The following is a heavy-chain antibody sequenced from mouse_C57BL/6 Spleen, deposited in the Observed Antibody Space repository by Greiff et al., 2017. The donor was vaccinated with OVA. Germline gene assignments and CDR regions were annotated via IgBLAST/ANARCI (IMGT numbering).Heavy chain of an antibody. CDR3: AREGVMVTTGFDY. D-gene: IGHD2-2*01. J-gene: IGHJ2*01. CDR2: IYPGSGST. Sequence: QVQLQQPGAELVKPGASVKMSCKASGYTFTSYWITWVKQRPGQGLEWIGDIYPGSGSTNYNEKFKSKATLTVDTSSSTAYMQLSSLTSEDSAVYYCAREGVMVTTGFDYWGQGTTLTVSS. CDR1: GYTFTSYW. V-gene: IGHV1-55*01.